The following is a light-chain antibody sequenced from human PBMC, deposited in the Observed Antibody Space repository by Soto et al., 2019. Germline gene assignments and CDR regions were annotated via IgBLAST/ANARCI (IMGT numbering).Light chain of an antibody. CDR1: QSISSW. CDR3: QQYNSYPT. CDR2: KAS. V-gene: IGKV1-5*03. J-gene: IGKJ1*01. Sequence: DIQMTQSPSTLSASVGDRVTITCRASQSISSWLAWYQQKPGKAPKLLLYKASSVESGVPSRFSGSRSGQEFTLTISSLQPDDFATYYCQQYNSYPTFGQGTKVEIK.